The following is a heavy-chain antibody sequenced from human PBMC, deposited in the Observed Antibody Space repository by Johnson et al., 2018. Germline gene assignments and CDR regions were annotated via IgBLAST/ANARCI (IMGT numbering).Heavy chain of an antibody. CDR3: ARDRAWIQLWTTSPDDAFDI. CDR2: INGDGSST. J-gene: IGHJ3*02. Sequence: EVQLVESGGTLVQPGGSLRLSCAASGFTFSSYWMHWVRQAPGKGLVWVSRINGDGSSTRYADSVKGRFTISRDNAKNTLYLQMNSLRAEDTAVYYCARDRAWIQLWTTSPDDAFDIWGQGTMGTVSS. D-gene: IGHD5-18*01. V-gene: IGHV3-74*01. CDR1: GFTFSSYW.